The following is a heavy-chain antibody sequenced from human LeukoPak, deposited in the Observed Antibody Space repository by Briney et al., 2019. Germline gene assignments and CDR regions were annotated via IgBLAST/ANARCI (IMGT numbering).Heavy chain of an antibody. CDR2: IIPILGIA. D-gene: IGHD4-17*01. CDR1: GGTFSSYA. Sequence: ASVKASCKASGGTFSSYAISWVRQAPGQGLEWMGRIIPILGIANYAQKFQGRVTITADKSTSTAYMELSSLRSEDTAVYYCARVLTVTQVNWFDPWGQGTLVTVSS. CDR3: ARVLTVTQVNWFDP. V-gene: IGHV1-69*04. J-gene: IGHJ5*02.